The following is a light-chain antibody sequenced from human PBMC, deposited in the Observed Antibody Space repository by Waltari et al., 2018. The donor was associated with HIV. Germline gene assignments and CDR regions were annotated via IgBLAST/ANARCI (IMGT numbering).Light chain of an antibody. CDR1: SGHNNYV. CDR3: QTWRTGLQV. V-gene: IGLV4-69*02. J-gene: IGLJ3*02. CDR2: LNSDGRH. Sequence: QVVLTQPPSASASLGASVRPTCTLSSGHNNYVIAWHQQQPEKGPRFLMKLNSDGRHSKGDGVPDRFSGSSSGAERYLIISSLQSEDAADYFCQTWRTGLQVFGGGTRLTVL.